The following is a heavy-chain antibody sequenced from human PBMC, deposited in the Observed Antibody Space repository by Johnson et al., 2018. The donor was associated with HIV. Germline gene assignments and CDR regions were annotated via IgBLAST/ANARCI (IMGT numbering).Heavy chain of an antibody. D-gene: IGHD5-24*01. V-gene: IGHV3-30-3*01. CDR2: SPYDGSNK. J-gene: IGHJ3*02. CDR1: GLTLSSYA. CDR3: AREFVGYNGFDI. Sequence: QVQLVESGGGVVHPGRSLRLSCAASGLTLSSYAMHWVRQAPGKGLERAAVSPYDGSNKYYDDSVKGRFTISRDNAKNTLYLQLNSLSAEYTDDYYCAREFVGYNGFDIWGQGTMVTVSS.